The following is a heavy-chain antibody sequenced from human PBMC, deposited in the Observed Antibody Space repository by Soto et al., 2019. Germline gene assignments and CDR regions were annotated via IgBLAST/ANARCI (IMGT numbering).Heavy chain of an antibody. J-gene: IGHJ4*02. CDR2: IIPIFGTA. Sequence: SVKVSCKASGGTFSSYAISWVRQAPGQRLEWMGGIIPIFGTANYAQKFQGRVTITADESTSTAYMELSSLRSEDTAVYYCARERRVVVDHMYYFDYWGQGTLVTVSS. CDR3: ARERRVVVDHMYYFDY. CDR1: GGTFSSYA. V-gene: IGHV1-69*13. D-gene: IGHD3-22*01.